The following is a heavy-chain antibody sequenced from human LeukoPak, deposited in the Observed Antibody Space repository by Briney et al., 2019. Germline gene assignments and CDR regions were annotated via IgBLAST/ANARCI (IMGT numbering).Heavy chain of an antibody. CDR1: GFTFSSYS. V-gene: IGHV3-21*01. J-gene: IGHJ4*02. CDR2: ITTSGSYI. CDR3: ARHRGYCSSTSCYPYYFDY. Sequence: GGSLRLSCAASGFTFSSYSMNWVRQAPGKGLEWVSSITTSGSYIYYADSVKGRFTISRDNAKNSLYMQMNSLRAEDTAVYYCARHRGYCSSTSCYPYYFDYWGQGTLVTVSS. D-gene: IGHD2-2*01.